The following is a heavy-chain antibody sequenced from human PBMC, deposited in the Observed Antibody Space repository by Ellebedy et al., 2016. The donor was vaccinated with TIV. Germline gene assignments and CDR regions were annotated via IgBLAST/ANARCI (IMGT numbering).Heavy chain of an antibody. J-gene: IGHJ4*02. Sequence: SETLSLTCTVSGGSITSYYWSWIRQPPGKGLEWIGYIFYDGRINYNPSLRGRVTISVDTSKNQFSLNLSSATAADTAVYYCARGGASSKWLDNWGQGALVTVSS. D-gene: IGHD6-13*01. CDR3: ARGGASSKWLDN. CDR1: GGSITSYY. CDR2: IFYDGRI. V-gene: IGHV4-59*01.